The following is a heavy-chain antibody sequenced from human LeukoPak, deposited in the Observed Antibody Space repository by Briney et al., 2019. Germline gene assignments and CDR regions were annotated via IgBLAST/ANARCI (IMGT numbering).Heavy chain of an antibody. CDR3: ARTIAVTSTPVWFDP. D-gene: IGHD6-19*01. J-gene: IGHJ5*02. V-gene: IGHV4-34*01. CDR2: INHSGNT. Sequence: SETLSLTCAVYGGSFSDYYWSWIRQPPGKGLEWIGEINHSGNTSYNPSLKSRVTISVDTSKSQFSLMLSSVTAADTAVYYCARTIAVTSTPVWFDPWGQGTLVPVSS. CDR1: GGSFSDYY.